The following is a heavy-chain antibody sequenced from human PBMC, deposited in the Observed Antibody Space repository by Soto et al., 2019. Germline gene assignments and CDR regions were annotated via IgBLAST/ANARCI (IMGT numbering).Heavy chain of an antibody. V-gene: IGHV1-69*05. CDR2: ITPMFGIG. CDR1: GGTFNRYA. CDR3: AQTLGSAVAGPGRFDL. J-gene: IGHJ2*01. D-gene: IGHD6-19*01. Sequence: QVQLVQSGAEVKKPGSSVKVSCKASGGTFNRYAISWLRQAPGQGPEWMGGITPMFGIGNYAQKFQGRVTTTXAETTXXVHMELRTLTCEDTAVYYCAQTLGSAVAGPGRFDLWGRGTRVIVSS.